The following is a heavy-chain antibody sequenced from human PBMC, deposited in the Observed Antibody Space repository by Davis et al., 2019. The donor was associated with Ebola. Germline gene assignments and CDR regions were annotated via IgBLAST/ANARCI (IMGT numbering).Heavy chain of an antibody. CDR2: IYNNGGN. J-gene: IGHJ5*02. D-gene: IGHD3-10*01. Sequence: PSETLSLTCTVSGASVSGGAHYWGWIRQTPGKGLEYIGYIYNNGGNYYNPSLKSRATISVDTSQNQVFLRLISVTAADTAIYYCARRLFGAGVDPWGQGTLVTVSS. CDR1: GASVSGGAHY. CDR3: ARRLFGAGVDP. V-gene: IGHV4-61*08.